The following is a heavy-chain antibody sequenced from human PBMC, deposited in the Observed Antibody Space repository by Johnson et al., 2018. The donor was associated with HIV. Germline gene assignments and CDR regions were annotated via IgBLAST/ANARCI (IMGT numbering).Heavy chain of an antibody. CDR1: GFTFDHYA. CDR3: VKDIGYGGPSDGAFDI. CDR2: LTWNSDTT. D-gene: IGHD4/OR15-4a*01. J-gene: IGHJ3*02. Sequence: VQLVESGGGLVQPGRSLRLSCVASGFTFDHYAMHWVRQPPGKGLEWVSGLTWNSDTTGYADSVKGRFTNSRDSARKSLYLQMNSLTAADTALYYCVKDIGYGGPSDGAFDIWGQGTMVTVSS. V-gene: IGHV3-9*01.